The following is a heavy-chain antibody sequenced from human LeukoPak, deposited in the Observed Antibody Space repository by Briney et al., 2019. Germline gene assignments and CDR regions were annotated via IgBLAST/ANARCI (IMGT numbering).Heavy chain of an antibody. Sequence: EASVKVSCKASGYTFTSYAMHWVRQAPGQRLEWMGWINAGNGNTKYSQEFQGRVTITRDTSASTAYMELGSLRSEDMAVYYCARDLRSRKGYSYGLDYYFDYWGQGTLVTVSS. CDR2: INAGNGNT. J-gene: IGHJ4*02. CDR3: ARDLRSRKGYSYGLDYYFDY. CDR1: GYTFTSYA. V-gene: IGHV1-3*03. D-gene: IGHD5-18*01.